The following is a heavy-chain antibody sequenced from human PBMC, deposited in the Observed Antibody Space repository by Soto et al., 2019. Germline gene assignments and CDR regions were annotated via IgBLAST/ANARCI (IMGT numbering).Heavy chain of an antibody. CDR3: AREGVGYSSSSRDFDY. Sequence: EVQLVESGGGLVQPGGSLRLSCAASGFTFSSYSMNWVRQAPGKGLEWVSYISSSSSTIYYADSVKGRFTISRDNAKNSLYLQMNSRRDEDSAVYYCAREGVGYSSSSRDFDYWGPGTLVTGSS. CDR1: GFTFSSYS. D-gene: IGHD6-6*01. CDR2: ISSSSSTI. V-gene: IGHV3-48*02. J-gene: IGHJ4*02.